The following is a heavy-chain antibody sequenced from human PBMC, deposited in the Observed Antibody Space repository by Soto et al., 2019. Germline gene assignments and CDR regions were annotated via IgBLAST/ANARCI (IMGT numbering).Heavy chain of an antibody. CDR2: INHSGTT. Sequence: QVQLRQWGAGLLKPSETLSLTCAVFGGSFSDYYWTWIRQPPGKGLGWIGEINHSGTTSYNPSLKSRLTISVDTSNNQFSLKLSSVTAADTAVYYCARKPIYHFFAGYYSVDYWGQGTLVTVSS. V-gene: IGHV4-34*01. CDR3: ARKPIYHFFAGYYSVDY. CDR1: GGSFSDYY. D-gene: IGHD3-9*01. J-gene: IGHJ4*02.